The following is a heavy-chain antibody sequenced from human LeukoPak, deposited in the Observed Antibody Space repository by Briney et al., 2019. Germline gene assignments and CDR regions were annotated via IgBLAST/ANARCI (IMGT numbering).Heavy chain of an antibody. J-gene: IGHJ4*02. Sequence: EPGGSLRLSCTASGFSFSGHWMHWARQLPGKGLVWVSRISPTGSTTSYADSVKGRFTVFRDNAKNTLYLQVNNLRAEDTAVYYCARGPNSNWSGLDFWGQGTLLTVSS. CDR1: GFSFSGHW. V-gene: IGHV3-74*01. CDR3: ARGPNSNWSGLDF. D-gene: IGHD6-6*01. CDR2: ISPTGSTT.